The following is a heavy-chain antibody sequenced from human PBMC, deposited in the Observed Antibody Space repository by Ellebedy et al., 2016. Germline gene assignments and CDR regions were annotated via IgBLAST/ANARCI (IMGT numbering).Heavy chain of an antibody. D-gene: IGHD1-14*01. CDR1: GFSLSTNQVV. V-gene: IGHV2-5*01. CDR2: IYGNDDK. Sequence: SGPTLVKPTQTLTLTCTFSGFSLSTNQVVVGWVRQPPGKALEWLAFIYGNDDKRYSPSLKNRLTITKDTSKNQVVLTMTNMDPVDTGTYFCAHRSTNREVDYWGQGTLVTVSS. CDR3: AHRSTNREVDY. J-gene: IGHJ4*02.